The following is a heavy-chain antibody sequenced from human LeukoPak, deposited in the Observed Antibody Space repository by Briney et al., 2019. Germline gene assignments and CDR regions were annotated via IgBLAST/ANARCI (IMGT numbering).Heavy chain of an antibody. CDR3: ARHAADLAAFDY. Sequence: GESLQISCQVFGYPFASYWIGWVRQVPGKGLEWMGIIYPGDSDTRYSPSFQGQITMSADKSISTAYLQWSSLKASDTAIYYCARHAADLAAFDYWGQGTLVTVSS. D-gene: IGHD6-13*01. V-gene: IGHV5-51*01. J-gene: IGHJ4*02. CDR2: IYPGDSDT. CDR1: GYPFASYW.